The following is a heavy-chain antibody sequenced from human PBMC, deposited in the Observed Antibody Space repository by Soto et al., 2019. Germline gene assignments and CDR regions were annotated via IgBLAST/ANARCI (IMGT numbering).Heavy chain of an antibody. D-gene: IGHD6-19*01. V-gene: IGHV4-59*01. Sequence: SETLSLTCAVSGGSISGYYWSWIRQPPGKGLEWIGYIYHSGSTNYNPSLKSRVTMSVDTSKNQFSLKLRSVTAADTAVYYCARGRSSGWNRLAYWGQGTLVTVYS. J-gene: IGHJ4*01. CDR3: ARGRSSGWNRLAY. CDR1: GGSISGYY. CDR2: IYHSGST.